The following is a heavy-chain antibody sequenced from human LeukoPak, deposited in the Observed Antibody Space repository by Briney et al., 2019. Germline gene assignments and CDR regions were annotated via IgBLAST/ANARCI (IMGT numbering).Heavy chain of an antibody. CDR2: IYYSGST. Sequence: SETLSLTCTVSGGSISSYYWSWIRQPPGKGLEWIGYIYYSGSTNYNPSLKSRVTISVDTSKNQFSLKLSSVTAADTAVYYCARGRGAGAYYYDSKAFDIWGQGTMVTVSS. CDR3: ARGRGAGAYYYDSKAFDI. D-gene: IGHD3-22*01. J-gene: IGHJ3*02. CDR1: GGSISSYY. V-gene: IGHV4-59*01.